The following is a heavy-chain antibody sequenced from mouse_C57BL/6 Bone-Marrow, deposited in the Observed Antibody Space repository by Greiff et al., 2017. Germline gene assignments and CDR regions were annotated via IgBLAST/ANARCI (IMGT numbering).Heavy chain of an antibody. CDR3: ARRGQSRLIFAY. J-gene: IGHJ3*01. CDR1: GYTFTSYG. D-gene: IGHD3-2*02. Sequence: QVQLQQSGAELARPGASVKLSCKASGYTFTSYGIRWVKQRTGQGLEWIGEINPRSGNTYYNEKFKGKATLTADKSSSTAYMELRSLTSEDSSVYFCARRGQSRLIFAYWGQGTLVTVSA. V-gene: IGHV1-81*01. CDR2: INPRSGNT.